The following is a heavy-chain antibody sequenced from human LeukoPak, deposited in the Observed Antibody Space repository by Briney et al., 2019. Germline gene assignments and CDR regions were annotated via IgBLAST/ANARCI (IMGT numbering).Heavy chain of an antibody. Sequence: SETLSLTCSVSGGTIRSYYWSWIRQPPGKGLEWIGYISYSGSTKYNPSLESRVTISVDTSKSQFSLKLRSVTAADTAVYYCARDRTYSDSSTTYFYGMDVWGHGTTVTVSS. CDR2: ISYSGST. V-gene: IGHV4-59*01. CDR1: GGTIRSYY. J-gene: IGHJ6*02. CDR3: ARDRTYSDSSTTYFYGMDV. D-gene: IGHD1-26*01.